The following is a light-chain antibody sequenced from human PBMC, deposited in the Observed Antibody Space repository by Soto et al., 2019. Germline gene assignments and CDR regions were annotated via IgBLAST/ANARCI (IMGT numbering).Light chain of an antibody. J-gene: IGLJ1*01. CDR3: SAYSVSRTYV. Sequence: QSVLTQPASVSHTPGQSITISCTGNSCDVGTYNFASWQQQHPGKTPCRMNYNVYERRSGISYRFSGSKSGNTASLPISGLHGEEDADYYCSAYSVSRTYVFGTGTTVTVL. V-gene: IGLV2-23*02. CDR2: NVY. CDR1: SCDVGTYNF.